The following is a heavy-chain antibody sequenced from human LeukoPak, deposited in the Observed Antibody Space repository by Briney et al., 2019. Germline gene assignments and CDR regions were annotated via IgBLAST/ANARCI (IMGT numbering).Heavy chain of an antibody. D-gene: IGHD1-14*01. V-gene: IGHV1-45*02. CDR1: GYTFTYRY. J-gene: IGHJ6*02. Sequence: GASVKVSCKASGYTFTYRYLHWVRQAPGQALEWMGWITPFNGNINYAQKFQDRVTITRDRSMSTAYMALSSLRSEDTAMYYCARQGAGDGMDVWGRGTTVTVSS. CDR3: ARQGAGDGMDV. CDR2: ITPFNGNI.